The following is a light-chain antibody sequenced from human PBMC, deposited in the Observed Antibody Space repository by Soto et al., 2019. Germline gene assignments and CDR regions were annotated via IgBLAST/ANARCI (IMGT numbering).Light chain of an antibody. V-gene: IGLV2-11*01. CDR3: CSFAASLNFV. J-gene: IGLJ1*01. CDR1: DNDVGGYNF. CDR2: DVS. Sequence: QSVLTQPRSVSGSPGQSVTISCSGTDNDVGGYNFVSWYQQHPGKAPKLMVFDVSKRPSGVPGRFSGSKSGTTASLTISGLQAEYEADYYCCSFAASLNFVFGPVTKVTV.